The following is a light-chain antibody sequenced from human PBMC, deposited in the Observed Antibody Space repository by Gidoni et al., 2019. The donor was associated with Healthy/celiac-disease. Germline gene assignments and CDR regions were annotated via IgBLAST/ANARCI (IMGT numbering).Light chain of an antibody. CDR3: QQYYSTPQT. CDR1: QGISNS. CDR2: AAS. V-gene: IGKV1-NL1*01. Sequence: DIQMTQSPSSLSASVGDRVTITFRASQGISNSLAWYQQKPGKAPKLLLYAASRLESGVPSRFSSSGSGTYSPLTISILQPEDFATYYCQQYYSTPQTFGQGTKVEIK. J-gene: IGKJ1*01.